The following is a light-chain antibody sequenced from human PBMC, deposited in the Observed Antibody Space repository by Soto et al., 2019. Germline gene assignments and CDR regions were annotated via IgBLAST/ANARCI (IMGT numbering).Light chain of an antibody. J-gene: IGLJ1*01. V-gene: IGLV2-11*01. CDR1: SSDVGGYNY. Sequence: QSVLTQPRSGYGSPGQSGTISCTGTSSDVGGYNYVSWYQQHPGKAPKLMIYDVSKRPSGVPDRFSGSKSGNTASLTISGLRAEDEADYYCCSYAGSYTFEVFGTGTKVTVL. CDR3: CSYAGSYTFEV. CDR2: DVS.